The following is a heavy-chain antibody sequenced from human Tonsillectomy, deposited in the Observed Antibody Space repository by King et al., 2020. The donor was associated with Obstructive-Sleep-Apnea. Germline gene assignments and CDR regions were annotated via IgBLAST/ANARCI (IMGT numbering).Heavy chain of an antibody. D-gene: IGHD1-26*01. Sequence: VQLVESGGGLVKPGGSLRLSCAASGFTFRNAWMSWFRQAPGKGLDWVGRIKARSDGGTTDYAAPVKGRLTISRDDSKNTLYLQINSLKTEDTAVYYCTTLEWEDYWGQGTLVTVSS. CDR2: IKARSDGGTT. CDR1: GFTFRNAW. CDR3: TTLEWEDY. V-gene: IGHV3-15*01. J-gene: IGHJ4*02.